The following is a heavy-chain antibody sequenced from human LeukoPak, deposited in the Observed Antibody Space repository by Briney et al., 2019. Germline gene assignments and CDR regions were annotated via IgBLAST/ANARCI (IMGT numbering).Heavy chain of an antibody. CDR3: AKKAAAASFDY. D-gene: IGHD6-13*01. CDR2: IYSGGST. Sequence: GGSLRLSCAASGFTVSSNYMSWVRQAPGKGPEWVSVIYSGGSTYYADSVKGRFTISRDNSNNTLYLQMNSLRAEDTAVYYRAKKAAAASFDYWGQGTLVTVSS. J-gene: IGHJ4*02. V-gene: IGHV3-53*01. CDR1: GFTVSSNY.